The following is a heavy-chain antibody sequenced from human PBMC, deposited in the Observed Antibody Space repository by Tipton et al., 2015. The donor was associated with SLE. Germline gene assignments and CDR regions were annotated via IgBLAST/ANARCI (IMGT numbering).Heavy chain of an antibody. D-gene: IGHD3-3*01. CDR1: GFTFSSYA. CDR2: IYSGGST. CDR3: AKDLWSGYVVGDWFDP. Sequence: GSLRLSCAASGFTFSSYAMSWVRQAPGKGLEWVSVIYSGGSTYYADSVKGRFTISRDNSKNTLYLQMSGLRAEDTAVYYCAKDLWSGYVVGDWFDPWGQGTLVTVSS. J-gene: IGHJ5*02. V-gene: IGHV3-23*03.